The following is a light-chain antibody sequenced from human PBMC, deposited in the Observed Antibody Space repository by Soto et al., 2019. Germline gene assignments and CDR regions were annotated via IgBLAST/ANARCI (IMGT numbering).Light chain of an antibody. CDR3: QSYDSSNLV. CDR2: EDN. CDR1: SGSIASNY. V-gene: IGLV6-57*04. Sequence: NFMLTQPHSVSESPGKTVTISCTRSSGSIASNYVQWYQQRPGSAPTTVIYEDNQRPSGVPDRFSGSIDSSSNSASLTISGLKTEDEAGYYCQSYDSSNLVFGGGTQLTVL. J-gene: IGLJ2*01.